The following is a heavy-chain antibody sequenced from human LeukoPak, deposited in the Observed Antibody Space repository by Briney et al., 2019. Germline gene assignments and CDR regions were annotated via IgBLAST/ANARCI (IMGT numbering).Heavy chain of an antibody. D-gene: IGHD3-22*01. CDR3: ARKAPHDTSGWYFDL. V-gene: IGHV1-46*01. Sequence: ASVKVSCKASGYTFTTHYIHWVRQAPGQGLEWMGIINPSDGGASYAQKFQGRLTMSRGTSTSTLYMELSSLRSEDTAIYYCARKAPHDTSGWYFDLWGRGTLVTVSS. J-gene: IGHJ2*01. CDR2: INPSDGGA. CDR1: GYTFTTHY.